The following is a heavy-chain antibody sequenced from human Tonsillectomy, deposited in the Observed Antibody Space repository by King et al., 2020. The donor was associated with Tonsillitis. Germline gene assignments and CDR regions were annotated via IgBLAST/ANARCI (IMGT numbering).Heavy chain of an antibody. CDR3: AKNSGIYDY. D-gene: IGHD2/OR15-2a*01. Sequence: VQLVESGGGLVQPGGSLRLSCEASGFTFRSNDMTWVRQAPGKGLEWLSVISGSGANKYYADSVKGRFTISRDNSKNTLYLQMNSLRVEDTAVYYCAKNSGIYDYWGQGTLVTVSS. J-gene: IGHJ4*02. CDR1: GFTFRSND. CDR2: ISGSGANK. V-gene: IGHV3-23*04.